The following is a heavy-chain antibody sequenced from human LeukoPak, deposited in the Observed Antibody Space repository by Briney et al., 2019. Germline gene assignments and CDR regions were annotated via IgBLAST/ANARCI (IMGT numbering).Heavy chain of an antibody. CDR3: ARARSGYPFGFLDY. Sequence: GGSLRLSCAASRFTFSDYYMTWVRQAPGRGLEWVANIKEDGSEKNYVDSVKGRFTISRDNAKNSVYLLLNSLTPEDTAVYYCARARSGYPFGFLDYWGQGTLVTVSS. V-gene: IGHV3-7*01. D-gene: IGHD5-18*01. CDR2: IKEDGSEK. CDR1: RFTFSDYY. J-gene: IGHJ4*02.